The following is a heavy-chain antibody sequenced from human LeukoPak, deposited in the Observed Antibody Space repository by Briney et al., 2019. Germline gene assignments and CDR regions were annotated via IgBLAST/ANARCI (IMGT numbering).Heavy chain of an antibody. Sequence: GGSLRLSCAASGFTFSSYSMTWVRQAPGKGLEWVSYISSSSSTIYYADSVKGRFTISRDDAKNSLYLQMNSLRAEDTAVYYCARESAEAFDYWGQGVLVTVSS. J-gene: IGHJ4*02. CDR2: ISSSSSTI. CDR1: GFTFSSYS. V-gene: IGHV3-48*01. CDR3: ARESAEAFDY.